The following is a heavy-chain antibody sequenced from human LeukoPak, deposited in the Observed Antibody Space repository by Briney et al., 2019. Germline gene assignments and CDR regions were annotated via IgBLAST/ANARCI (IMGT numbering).Heavy chain of an antibody. Sequence: LGGSLRLSCAASGFTFSDYYMSWIRQAPGKGLEWVSYISSSGSTIYYADSVKGRFTISRDNAKNSLYLQMNSLRAEDTAVYYCARTPVTTGTTELLDYWGQGTLVTVSS. J-gene: IGHJ4*02. CDR2: ISSSGSTI. V-gene: IGHV3-11*01. D-gene: IGHD1-1*01. CDR3: ARTPVTTGTTELLDY. CDR1: GFTFSDYY.